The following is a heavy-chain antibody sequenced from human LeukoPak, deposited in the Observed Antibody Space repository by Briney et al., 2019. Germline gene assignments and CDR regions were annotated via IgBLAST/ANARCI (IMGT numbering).Heavy chain of an antibody. CDR3: SRGPKYYYDSSGYYRFDH. Sequence: PSGTLSLTCAVYGGPFSGYYWTWIRQPPGKGLEWMGEINHSGSTNYNPSLKSRLTISVDTSKNQFSLQLSSVTAAAAALYYWSRGPKYYYDSSGYYRFDHWGQGTLVTVSS. CDR2: INHSGST. J-gene: IGHJ4*02. V-gene: IGHV4-34*01. D-gene: IGHD3-22*01. CDR1: GGPFSGYY.